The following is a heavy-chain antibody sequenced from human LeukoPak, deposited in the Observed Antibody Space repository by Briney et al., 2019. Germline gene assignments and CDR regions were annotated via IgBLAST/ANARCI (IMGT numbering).Heavy chain of an antibody. CDR3: ASDSPYYGMDV. CDR1: GFTVSSNY. CDR2: IYSGGTT. J-gene: IGHJ6*02. Sequence: GGSLRLSCAASGFTVSSNYMSWVRQAPGKGLEWVSVIYSGGTTNYADSVKGRFTISRDNAKNTLYLQMSSLRAEDTAVYHCASDSPYYGMDVWGQGTTVTVSS. V-gene: IGHV3-53*01.